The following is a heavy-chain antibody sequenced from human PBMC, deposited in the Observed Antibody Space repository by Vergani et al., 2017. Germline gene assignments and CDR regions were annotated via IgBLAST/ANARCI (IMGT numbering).Heavy chain of an antibody. CDR1: GFTFSSYS. Sequence: EVQLVESGGGLVQPGGSLRLSCAASGFTFSSYSMNWVRQAPGKGLEWVSYISSSSSTIYYADSVKGRFTISRDNAKNSLYLQMNSLRAEDTAVYYCARDTDDVWSGPSGPNWFDPWGQGTLVTVSS. V-gene: IGHV3-48*01. D-gene: IGHD3-3*01. CDR2: ISSSSSTI. J-gene: IGHJ5*02. CDR3: ARDTDDVWSGPSGPNWFDP.